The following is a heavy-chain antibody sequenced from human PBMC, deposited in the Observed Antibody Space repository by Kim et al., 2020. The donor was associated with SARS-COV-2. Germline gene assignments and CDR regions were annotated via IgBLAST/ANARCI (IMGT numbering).Heavy chain of an antibody. CDR3: ARDSGSYNDFDY. D-gene: IGHD1-26*01. V-gene: IGHV4-4*02. Sequence: NFHPSLQSRVTRSVDKSKSQFSLKLSSVTAADTAVYYCARDSGSYNDFDYWGQGTLVTVSS. J-gene: IGHJ4*02.